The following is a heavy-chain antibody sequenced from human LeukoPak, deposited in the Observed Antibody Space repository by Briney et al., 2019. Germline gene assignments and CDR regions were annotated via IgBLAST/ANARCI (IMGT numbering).Heavy chain of an antibody. CDR1: GFTFISYS. CDR2: ISSSSSTI. J-gene: IGHJ4*02. V-gene: IGHV3-48*02. D-gene: IGHD3-22*01. Sequence: GSLRLSCAASGFTFISYSMNWVRQAPGKGLEWVSYISSSSSTIYYADSVKGRFTISRDNAKNSLYLQMNSLRDEDTAVYYCAREAVYYDSSGYNPNYYFDYWGQGTLVAVSS. CDR3: AREAVYYDSSGYNPNYYFDY.